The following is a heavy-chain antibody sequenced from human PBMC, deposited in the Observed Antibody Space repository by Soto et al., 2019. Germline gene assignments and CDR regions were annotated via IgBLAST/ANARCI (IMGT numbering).Heavy chain of an antibody. CDR3: ARVGLRLGDYFDY. Sequence: QVQLQESGPGLVKPSQTLSLTCTVSGGSISSGAYYWSWIRQHPGKGLEWIGYIYYSGNTYYNPSLKSRITISVDTSHNQFSLTLSSVTAADTAVYYFARVGLRLGDYFDYWGQGTLVSVSS. V-gene: IGHV4-31*03. J-gene: IGHJ4*02. D-gene: IGHD3-10*01. CDR1: GGSISSGAYY. CDR2: IYYSGNT.